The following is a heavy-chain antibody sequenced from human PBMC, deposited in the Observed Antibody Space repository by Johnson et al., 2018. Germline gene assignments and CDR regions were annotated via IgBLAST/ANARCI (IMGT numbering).Heavy chain of an antibody. V-gene: IGHV3-30-3*01. D-gene: IGHD6-19*01. J-gene: IGHJ3*02. CDR3: ARVSSGGAFDI. CDR1: GFTFSNYA. Sequence: QVQLVQSGGGVVQPGRSLRLSCGASGFTFSNYAMHWVRQAPGKGLEWVAVISYDGNNKYYAASVKGPFTISIDNSKNTLYLQMNSLRHEDTAVYYCARVSSGGAFDIWGQGTMVTVSS. CDR2: ISYDGNNK.